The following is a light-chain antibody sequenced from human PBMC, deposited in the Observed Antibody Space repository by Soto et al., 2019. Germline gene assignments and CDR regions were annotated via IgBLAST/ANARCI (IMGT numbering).Light chain of an antibody. CDR3: QQSYSTPPT. Sequence: DIQMTQSPSSLSASVGDRVTITCRASQSIRTSLNWYQQKPGKAPKLLIYGGFSLQSGAPSRFSGSVSGTDFTLTIRSLQPEDFAVYYCQQSYSTPPTFGQGTKVEIK. J-gene: IGKJ2*01. V-gene: IGKV1-39*01. CDR2: GGF. CDR1: QSIRTS.